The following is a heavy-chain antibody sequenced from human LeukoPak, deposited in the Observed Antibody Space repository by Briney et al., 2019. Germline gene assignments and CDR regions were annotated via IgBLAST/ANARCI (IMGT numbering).Heavy chain of an antibody. D-gene: IGHD2-21*01. Sequence: PGGSLRLSCAASGFTFSSYAMSWVRQAPGKGLEWVSAISGNAASTYYADSVKGRFTISRDNSKNTLYLQMNSLRAEDTAIYYCAKDYSVYYFDYWGQGTLVTVSS. CDR2: ISGNAAST. CDR3: AKDYSVYYFDY. V-gene: IGHV3-23*01. J-gene: IGHJ4*02. CDR1: GFTFSSYA.